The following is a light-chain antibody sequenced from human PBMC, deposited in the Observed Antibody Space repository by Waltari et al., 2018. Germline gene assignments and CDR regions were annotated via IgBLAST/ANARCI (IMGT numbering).Light chain of an antibody. Sequence: QSALPQPASVSGSPGQSITISCTGTSSDVGSYNSVSWYQQHPGNTPRLMIYEVNNRPSGVSNRFSASKSGDTASLTISGLQAEDEADYYCCSFTTTNTWVFGGGTKLTVL. CDR3: CSFTTTNTWV. CDR1: SSDVGSYNS. CDR2: EVN. J-gene: IGLJ2*01. V-gene: IGLV2-14*01.